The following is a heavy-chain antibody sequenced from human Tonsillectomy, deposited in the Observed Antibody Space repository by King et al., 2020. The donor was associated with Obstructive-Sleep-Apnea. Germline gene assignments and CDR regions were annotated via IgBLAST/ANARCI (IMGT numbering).Heavy chain of an antibody. D-gene: IGHD6-13*01. CDR2: RNPNSGNT. Sequence: QLVQSGAEVKKPGASVKVSCKASGYTFTSYDINWVRQATGQGLEWMGWRNPNSGNTGYAQKFQGRVTMTRNTSISTAYMELSSLRSEDTAVYYCSREARIASIRSYWYFDLWGRGTLVTVSS. CDR1: GYTFTSYD. V-gene: IGHV1-8*01. J-gene: IGHJ2*01. CDR3: SREARIASIRSYWYFDL.